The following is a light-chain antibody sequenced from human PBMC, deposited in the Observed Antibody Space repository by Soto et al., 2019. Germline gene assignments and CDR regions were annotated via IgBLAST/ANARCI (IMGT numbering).Light chain of an antibody. Sequence: QSVLTQPPSVSAAPGQRVTISCSGSGSNIGSSYVSWYQQLPGSAPKVLIYQNNKRPSEIPDRFFGSKSGASATLDISGLQTGDEADYYCGTWDFSLRGYVFGAGTKLTVL. J-gene: IGLJ1*01. V-gene: IGLV1-51*01. CDR2: QNN. CDR3: GTWDFSLRGYV. CDR1: GSNIGSSY.